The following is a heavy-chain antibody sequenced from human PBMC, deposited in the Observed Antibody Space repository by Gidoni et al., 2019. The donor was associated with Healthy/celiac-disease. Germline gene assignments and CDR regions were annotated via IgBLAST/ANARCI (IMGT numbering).Heavy chain of an antibody. CDR3: ARGNGSGSYYYWYFDL. D-gene: IGHD3-10*01. CDR2: ISSSSSYI. Sequence: EVQLVESGGGLVKPGGSLRLSCAASGFTFSSYSMNWVRQAPGKGLEWVSSISSSSSYIYYADSVKGRFTISRDNAKNSLYLQMNSLRAEDTAVYYCARGNGSGSYYYWYFDLWGRGTLVTVSS. J-gene: IGHJ2*01. CDR1: GFTFSSYS. V-gene: IGHV3-21*01.